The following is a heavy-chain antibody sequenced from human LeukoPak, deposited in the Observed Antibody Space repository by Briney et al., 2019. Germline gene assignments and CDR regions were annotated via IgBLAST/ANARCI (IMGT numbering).Heavy chain of an antibody. D-gene: IGHD6-13*01. Sequence: GGSLRLSCATSGFTFSIYTVNWVRQAPGKGLEWVSSISGSNTYIYYADSVKGRFTISRDNAKNSLYLQMNSLRGEDTAVYYCARDPSSRGGFDYWSQGTLVTVSS. V-gene: IGHV3-21*01. CDR3: ARDPSSRGGFDY. CDR2: ISGSNTYI. CDR1: GFTFSIYT. J-gene: IGHJ4*02.